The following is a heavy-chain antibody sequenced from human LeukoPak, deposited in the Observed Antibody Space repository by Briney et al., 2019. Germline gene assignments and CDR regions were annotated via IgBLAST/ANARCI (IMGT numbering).Heavy chain of an antibody. CDR1: GGSFSGYY. V-gene: IGHV4-34*09. CDR2: IYYSGST. Sequence: TLSLTCAVYGGSFSGYYWSWIRQPPGKGLEWIGYIYYSGSTYYNPSLKSRVTISVATSKNQFTLKLSSVTAGDTAEYYSARDGGGDAFDIWGQGTMVTVSS. D-gene: IGHD3-16*01. J-gene: IGHJ3*02. CDR3: ARDGGGDAFDI.